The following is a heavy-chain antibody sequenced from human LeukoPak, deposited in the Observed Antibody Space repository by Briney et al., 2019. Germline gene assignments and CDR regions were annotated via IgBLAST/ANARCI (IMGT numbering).Heavy chain of an antibody. CDR3: ASGTTDIVVVPATLRNYYFDY. Sequence: ASVKVSCKASGGTFISYEISWVRQAPGQGLEWMGGIIPMFGTAKYAQKFQGRVTITADKSTGTAYMELSSLRSEDTAVYYCASGTTDIVVVPATLRNYYFDYWGQGTLVTVSS. CDR2: IIPMFGTA. J-gene: IGHJ4*02. D-gene: IGHD2-2*01. V-gene: IGHV1-69*06. CDR1: GGTFISYE.